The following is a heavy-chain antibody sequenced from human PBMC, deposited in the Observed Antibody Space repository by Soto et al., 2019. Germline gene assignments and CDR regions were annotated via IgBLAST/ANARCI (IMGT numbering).Heavy chain of an antibody. D-gene: IGHD2-15*01. Sequence: PGGSLRLSCAASGFTFSSYAMSWVRQAPGKGLEWVSAISGSGGSTYYADSVKGRFTISRDNSKNTLYLQMNSLRAEDTAVYYCAKDHIVVVVAATPLVFDPWGQGTLVTVSS. CDR3: AKDHIVVVVAATPLVFDP. V-gene: IGHV3-23*01. J-gene: IGHJ5*02. CDR2: ISGSGGST. CDR1: GFTFSSYA.